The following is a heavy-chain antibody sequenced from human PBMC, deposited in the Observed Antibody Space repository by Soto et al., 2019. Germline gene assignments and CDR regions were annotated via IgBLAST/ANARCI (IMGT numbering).Heavy chain of an antibody. V-gene: IGHV4-30-4*01. CDR1: GGYISRGDYF. CDR3: ASYGWGSYYNAGFDF. Sequence: SETLSLTCTVSGGYISRGDYFWSWIRQAPGKGLEWIGYIFYSGSTHYNPSLKSRGTISVDTSKNQFSLKVNSVTAADTAVYYCASYGWGSYYNAGFDFWGLGTLETVSS. CDR2: IFYSGST. D-gene: IGHD3-10*01. J-gene: IGHJ4*02.